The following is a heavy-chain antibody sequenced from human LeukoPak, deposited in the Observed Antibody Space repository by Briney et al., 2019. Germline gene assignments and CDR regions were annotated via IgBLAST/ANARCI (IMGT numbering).Heavy chain of an antibody. V-gene: IGHV3-30*03. D-gene: IGHD3-10*01. Sequence: PGRSLRLSCAAPGFPFSGYGMHRGRQAPGKGLEWVAVLSYDGSNEYYADSVKGRFTISRDNSKNTLYLQMNSLRVEDTAVYYCAGSWFYRDYFEYWGQGTLVTVSS. CDR1: GFPFSGYG. J-gene: IGHJ4*02. CDR3: AGSWFYRDYFEY. CDR2: LSYDGSNE.